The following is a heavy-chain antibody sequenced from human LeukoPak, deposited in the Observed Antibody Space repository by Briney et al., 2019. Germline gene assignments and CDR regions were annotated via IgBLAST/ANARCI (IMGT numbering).Heavy chain of an antibody. CDR1: GFTFSTYS. J-gene: IGHJ4*02. Sequence: PGGSLRLSCAASGFTFSTYSMNWVRQAPGKGLEWVSYISSSSSTIYYADSVKGRFTISRDNAKNSLYLQMNSLRAEDTAVYYCARDRYGSGSYYNADYWSQGTLVTVSS. V-gene: IGHV3-48*01. D-gene: IGHD3-10*01. CDR3: ARDRYGSGSYYNADY. CDR2: ISSSSSTI.